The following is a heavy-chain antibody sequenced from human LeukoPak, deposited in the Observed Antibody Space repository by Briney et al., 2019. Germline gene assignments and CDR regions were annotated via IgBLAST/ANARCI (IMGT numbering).Heavy chain of an antibody. Sequence: SETLSLTCAVYGGSFSGYYWSWIRQPPGEGLEWIGEINHSGSTNYNPSLKSRVTISVDTSKNQFSLKLSSVTAADTAVYYCARGGIAVAGTRFRYFQHWGQGTLVTVSS. CDR2: INHSGST. CDR1: GGSFSGYY. V-gene: IGHV4-34*01. D-gene: IGHD6-19*01. J-gene: IGHJ1*01. CDR3: ARGGIAVAGTRFRYFQH.